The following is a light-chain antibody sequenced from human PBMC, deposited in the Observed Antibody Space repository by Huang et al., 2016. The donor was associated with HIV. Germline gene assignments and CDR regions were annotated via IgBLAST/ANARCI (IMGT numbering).Light chain of an antibody. CDR1: QAIGTY. CDR3: QQSYSALIT. V-gene: IGKV1-39*01. Sequence: IQLTQSPTSLSASVGDRVTIACRASQAIGTYLNWFQQKQGRAPKLLISDVSSLNTGIPSRFIGSGSVTEFTLTIRGLQFDDFATYFCQQSYSALITFGQGTRLEIK. CDR2: DVS. J-gene: IGKJ5*01.